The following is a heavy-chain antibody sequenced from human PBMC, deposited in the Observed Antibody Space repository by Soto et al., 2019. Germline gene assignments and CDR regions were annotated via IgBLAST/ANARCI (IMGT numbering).Heavy chain of an antibody. Sequence: EVQLVEFGGGLVQPGGSLRLSCAASEFTFSGRSVHWVRQAPGKGLGWVSGIDKVGTDSTYADSVKGRFTSSRDNAKNTVYLQMNSLRVEDTAVYYCARGWFGPDVWGKGTTVTVSS. CDR1: EFTFSGRS. CDR3: ARGWFGPDV. V-gene: IGHV3-74*01. J-gene: IGHJ6*03. D-gene: IGHD3-10*01. CDR2: IDKVGTDS.